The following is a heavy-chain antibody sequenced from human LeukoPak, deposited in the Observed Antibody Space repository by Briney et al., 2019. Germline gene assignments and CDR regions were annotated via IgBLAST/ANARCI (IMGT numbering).Heavy chain of an antibody. V-gene: IGHV4-59*01. D-gene: IGHD4-17*01. CDR1: GGSISSNS. J-gene: IGHJ5*02. CDR3: AGDRGPGYGDYVFDP. CDR2: IYHSGST. Sequence: SETLSLTCTVSGGSISSNSWSWIRQTPGKGLEWIGYIYHSGSTNYNPSLKSRVTMPVDTSKKQFSLKLSSVTAADTAVYYCAGDRGPGYGDYVFDPWGQGILVTVSS.